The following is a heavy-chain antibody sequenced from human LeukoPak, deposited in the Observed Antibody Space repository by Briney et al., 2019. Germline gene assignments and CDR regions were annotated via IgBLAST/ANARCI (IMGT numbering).Heavy chain of an antibody. CDR3: ARASYSSSWYAADN. J-gene: IGHJ4*02. Sequence: NTSETLSLTCTVSGGSISSYYWSWIRQPPGKGLEWIGYIHNSGSTNYNPSLKSRVTISVDTSRNQFSLKVSSVTAADTAVYYCARASYSSSWYAADNWGQGTLVTVSS. CDR1: GGSISSYY. CDR2: IHNSGST. V-gene: IGHV4-59*08. D-gene: IGHD6-13*01.